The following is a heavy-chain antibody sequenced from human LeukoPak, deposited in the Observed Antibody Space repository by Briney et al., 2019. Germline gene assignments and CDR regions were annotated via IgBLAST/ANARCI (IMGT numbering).Heavy chain of an antibody. D-gene: IGHD6-25*01. CDR2: IYYSGTT. CDR1: GGSIGRYY. V-gene: IGHV4-59*01. CDR3: AGEGSGSYFDY. Sequence: PSETLSLTCTVSGGSIGRYYWSWIRQPPGKGLEWTGYIYYSGTTNYNPSLKSRVTISLDTSKNQFSLKVRSVTAADMAVYYCAGEGSGSYFDYWGQGTLVTVSS. J-gene: IGHJ4*02.